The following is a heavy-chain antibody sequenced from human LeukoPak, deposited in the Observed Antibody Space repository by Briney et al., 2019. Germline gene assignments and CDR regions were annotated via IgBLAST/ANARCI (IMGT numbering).Heavy chain of an antibody. D-gene: IGHD3-10*01. CDR1: GLTFSSYA. CDR3: ATQTERGPYYYGSGSYYFDY. CDR2: ISGSGGST. V-gene: IGHV3-23*01. Sequence: PGGSLRLSCAASGLTFSSYAMSWVRQAPGKGLEWVSAISGSGGSTYYADSVKGRFTISRDNSKNTLYLQMNSLRAEDTAVYYCATQTERGPYYYGSGSYYFDYWGQGTLVTVSS. J-gene: IGHJ4*02.